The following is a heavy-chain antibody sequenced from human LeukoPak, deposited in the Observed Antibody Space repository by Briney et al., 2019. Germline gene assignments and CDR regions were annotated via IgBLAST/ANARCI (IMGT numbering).Heavy chain of an antibody. CDR1: GFTFSSYA. Sequence: PGGSLRLSCAASGFTFSSYAMHWVRQAPGKGLEWVAVISYDGSNKYYADSVKGRFTISRDNSKNTLYLQMNSLRAEDTAAYYCARVYYYDSSGYYYGGDYFDYWGQGTLVTVSS. V-gene: IGHV3-30-3*01. CDR2: ISYDGSNK. CDR3: ARVYYYDSSGYYYGGDYFDY. D-gene: IGHD3-22*01. J-gene: IGHJ4*02.